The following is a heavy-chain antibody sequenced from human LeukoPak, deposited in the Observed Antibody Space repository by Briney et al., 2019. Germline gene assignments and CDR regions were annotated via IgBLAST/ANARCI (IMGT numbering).Heavy chain of an antibody. CDR1: GGSISSSYY. D-gene: IGHD3-9*01. CDR2: IYYSGST. J-gene: IGHJ4*02. Sequence: SETLSLTCTVSGGSISSSYYWDWIRQPPGKGLEWIGSIYYSGSTHYNPSLNSRVTISVDTSKNQFSLKLSSVTAADTAVYYCARRRGYDILTGYYSPLPFDYWGQGTLVTVSS. V-gene: IGHV4-39*01. CDR3: ARRRGYDILTGYYSPLPFDY.